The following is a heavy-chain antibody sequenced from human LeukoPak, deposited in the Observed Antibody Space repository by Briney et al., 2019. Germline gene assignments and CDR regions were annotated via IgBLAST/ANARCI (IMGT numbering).Heavy chain of an antibody. CDR1: GYTFTSYD. Sequence: ASVKVSCKASGYTFTSYDINWVRQATGQGLEWMGWMNPNSGNTGYAQKLQGRVTMTTDTSTSTAYMELRSLRSDDTAVYYCASDSSGYFDYWGQGTLVTVSS. J-gene: IGHJ4*02. V-gene: IGHV1-8*01. CDR3: ASDSSGYFDY. CDR2: MNPNSGNT. D-gene: IGHD6-25*01.